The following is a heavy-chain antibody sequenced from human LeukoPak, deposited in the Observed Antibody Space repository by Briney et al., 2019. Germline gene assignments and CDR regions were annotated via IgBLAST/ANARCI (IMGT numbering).Heavy chain of an antibody. Sequence: PGRSLRLSCVASGFTFSSYGMHWVRQAPGKGLEWVAVISYDGSNEYYADSVKGRFTISRDNSKNTLYLQMNSMRAEDTAVYYCAKGYSNFYYYGMDVWGQGTTVTVSS. CDR1: GFTFSSYG. CDR2: ISYDGSNE. D-gene: IGHD4-11*01. V-gene: IGHV3-30*18. J-gene: IGHJ6*02. CDR3: AKGYSNFYYYGMDV.